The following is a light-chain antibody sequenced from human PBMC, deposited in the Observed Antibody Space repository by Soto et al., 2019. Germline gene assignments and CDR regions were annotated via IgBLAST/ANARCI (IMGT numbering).Light chain of an antibody. CDR3: QQYNNWPPYT. J-gene: IGKJ2*01. CDR2: GAS. Sequence: EIVMTQSPATLSVSPGERATLSCRASQSVSSNLAWYQQKPGQAPRLLIYGASTRATGIPARFSGSGSGTEFTLTISSLQSEDFAVYYCQQYNNWPPYTFGQGLKVAIK. CDR1: QSVSSN. V-gene: IGKV3-15*01.